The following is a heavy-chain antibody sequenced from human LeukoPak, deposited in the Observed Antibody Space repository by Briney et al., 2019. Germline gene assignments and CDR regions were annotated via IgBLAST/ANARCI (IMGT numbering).Heavy chain of an antibody. CDR1: GFTFSSYW. CDR3: ARAGRYDYDFWSPCLDV. J-gene: IGHJ6*04. Sequence: QPGGSLRLSCAASGFTFSSYWMHWVRHAPGKGLVWVSRINTDGSSTSYADSVKGRFTISRDNAENTLYLQMNSLRAEDTAVYYCARAGRYDYDFWSPCLDVWGKGTTVTVSS. CDR2: INTDGSST. D-gene: IGHD3-3*01. V-gene: IGHV3-74*01.